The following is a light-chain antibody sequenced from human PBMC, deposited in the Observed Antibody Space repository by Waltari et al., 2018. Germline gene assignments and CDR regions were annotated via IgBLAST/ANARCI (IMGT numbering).Light chain of an antibody. CDR3: LISFGGAEEI. V-gene: IGLV7-46*01. J-gene: IGLJ2*01. CDR1: TGPVTRGHY. CDR2: ATS. Sequence: QAVVTQEPSLTVSPGGTVTLTCASSTGPVTRGHYPYWFQQKPGQAPRTLIYATSNKHSWTPVRFSGSLLGGKAARTLSGAQPEDEADYYCLISFGGAEEIFGGGTKLTVL.